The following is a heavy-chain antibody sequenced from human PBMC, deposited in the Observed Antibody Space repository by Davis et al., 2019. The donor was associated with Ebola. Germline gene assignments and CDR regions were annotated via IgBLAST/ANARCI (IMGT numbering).Heavy chain of an antibody. V-gene: IGHV4-4*02. D-gene: IGHD4-17*01. Sequence: SETLSLTCAVSGGFISSSNWWSWVRQPPGKGLEWIGEIYHSGSTNYNPSLKSRVTISVDKSKNQFSLKLSSVTAADTAVYYCARVRPDYGDYGYYYYYGMDVWGQGTTVTVSS. CDR3: ARVRPDYGDYGYYYYYGMDV. CDR1: GGFISSSNW. J-gene: IGHJ6*02. CDR2: IYHSGST.